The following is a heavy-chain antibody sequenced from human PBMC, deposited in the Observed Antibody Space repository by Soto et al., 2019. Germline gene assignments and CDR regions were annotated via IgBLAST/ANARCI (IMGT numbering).Heavy chain of an antibody. CDR1: GGSISSGDYY. V-gene: IGHV4-30-4*01. CDR2: IYYSGGT. CDR3: ASVEMATNQIDY. J-gene: IGHJ4*02. Sequence: PSETLSLTCTVSGGSISSGDYYWSWIRQPPGKGLEWIGYIYYSGGTYYNPSLKSRVTISVDTSKNQFSLKLSSVTVADTAVYYCASVEMATNQIDYWGQGTLVTVSS. D-gene: IGHD5-12*01.